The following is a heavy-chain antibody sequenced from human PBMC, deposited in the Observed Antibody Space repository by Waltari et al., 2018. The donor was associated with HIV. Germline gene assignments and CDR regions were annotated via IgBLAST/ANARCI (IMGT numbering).Heavy chain of an antibody. J-gene: IGHJ4*02. Sequence: QVQLQQWGAGLLKPSETLSLTCAVYGGSFSGYYWSWIRQPPGKGLEWIGEINHSGSTNYNPALKSRVTISVDTSKNQFSLKLSSVTAADTAVYYCARGHEGSSWYDPRFDYWGQGTLVTVSS. D-gene: IGHD6-13*01. CDR2: INHSGST. V-gene: IGHV4-34*01. CDR1: GGSFSGYY. CDR3: ARGHEGSSWYDPRFDY.